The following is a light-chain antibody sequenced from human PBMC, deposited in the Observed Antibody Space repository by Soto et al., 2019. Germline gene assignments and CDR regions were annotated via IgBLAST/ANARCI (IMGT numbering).Light chain of an antibody. J-gene: IGKJ4*01. CDR1: QSVSSK. Sequence: EIVMTQSPVTLSVSPGERATLSCRASQSVSSKLAWYQQKRGQAPRLLIHGASTRATGIPARFSGSGSGTEFILTITILQSEDFALYYCQQYNNWPLTFGGGTKVEIK. CDR2: GAS. CDR3: QQYNNWPLT. V-gene: IGKV3-15*01.